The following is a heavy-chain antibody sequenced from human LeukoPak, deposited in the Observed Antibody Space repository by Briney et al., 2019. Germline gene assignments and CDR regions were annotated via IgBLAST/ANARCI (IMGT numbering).Heavy chain of an antibody. CDR3: ARGHYYGSGSYDYYFDY. CDR2: ISSSSSYI. V-gene: IGHV3-21*01. Sequence: GGSLRLSCATSGFTFSSYSMNWVRQAPGKGLEWVSSISSSSSYIYYADSVKGRFTISRDNAKNSLYLQMNSLRAEDTAVYYCARGHYYGSGSYDYYFDYWGQGTLVTVSS. D-gene: IGHD3-10*01. CDR1: GFTFSSYS. J-gene: IGHJ4*02.